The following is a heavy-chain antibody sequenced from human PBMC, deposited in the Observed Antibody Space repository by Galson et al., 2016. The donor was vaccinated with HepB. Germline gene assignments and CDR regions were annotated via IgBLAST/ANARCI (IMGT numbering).Heavy chain of an antibody. D-gene: IGHD3-22*01. CDR3: ARGVGWYYYDSSGYLDAFDI. Sequence: SLRLSCAASGFSFSSYSMNWVRQAPGKGLEWVSSISSSSSYIYYADSVKGRFTISRDNAKNSLYLQMNSLRAEDTAVYYCARGVGWYYYDSSGYLDAFDIWGQGTRVTVSS. V-gene: IGHV3-21*01. CDR2: ISSSSSYI. J-gene: IGHJ3*02. CDR1: GFSFSSYS.